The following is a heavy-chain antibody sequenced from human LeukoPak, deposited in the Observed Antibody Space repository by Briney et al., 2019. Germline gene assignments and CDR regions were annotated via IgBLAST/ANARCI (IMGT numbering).Heavy chain of an antibody. CDR1: GFTFSSYE. D-gene: IGHD3-10*01. J-gene: IGHJ3*02. V-gene: IGHV3-48*03. CDR2: ISSSGSTI. CDR3: ARAKGSGSSLHAFDI. Sequence: GGSLRLSCAASGFTFSSYEMNWVRQAPGKGLEWVSYISSSGSTIYYADSVKGRFTISRDNAKNSLYLQMNSLRAEDTAVYYCARAKGSGSSLHAFDIWGQGTVVTVSS.